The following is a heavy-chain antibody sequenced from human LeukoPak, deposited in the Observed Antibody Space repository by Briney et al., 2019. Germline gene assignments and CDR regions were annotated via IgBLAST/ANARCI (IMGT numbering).Heavy chain of an antibody. CDR2: ISYDGGNI. CDR3: AKCGTTCYANAFYI. CDR1: GFPFSSYG. D-gene: IGHD2-2*01. J-gene: IGHJ3*02. Sequence: GGSLRLSCAASGFPFSSYGMHWVRQAPGKGLEWVAVISYDGGNIYYADSVRGRFTISRDNSKNALYMQMNSLRAEDAAVYYCAKCGTTCYANAFYIWGQGTMVTVSS. V-gene: IGHV3-30*18.